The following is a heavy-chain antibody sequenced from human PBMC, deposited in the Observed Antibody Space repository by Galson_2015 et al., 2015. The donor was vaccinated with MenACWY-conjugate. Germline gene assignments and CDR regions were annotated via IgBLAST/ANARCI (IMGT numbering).Heavy chain of an antibody. CDR3: ARTNVAESAFDA. D-gene: IGHD6-19*01. J-gene: IGHJ5*02. CDR2: INPGAGST. CDR1: GYRFTSYY. Sequence: SVKVSCKASGYRFTSYYIHWVRQAPGLGLEWMGIINPGAGSTSYAQKFQGRFNMTRDSSTSTVYMELSSLKSEDTAIYYCARTNVAESAFDAWGQGTLVTVSS. V-gene: IGHV1-46*01.